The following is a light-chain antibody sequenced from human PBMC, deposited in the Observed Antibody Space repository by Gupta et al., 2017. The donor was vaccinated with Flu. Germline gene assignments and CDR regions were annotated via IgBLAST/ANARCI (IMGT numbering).Light chain of an antibody. CDR1: QSVSSSY. Sequence: LSCRASQSVSSSYLAWYQQKPGQAPRLLIYGASSRATGIPDRFSGSGSGTDFTLTISRLEPEDFAVYYCQQYGSSPFGQGTKVEIK. CDR3: QQYGSSP. CDR2: GAS. J-gene: IGKJ1*01. V-gene: IGKV3-20*01.